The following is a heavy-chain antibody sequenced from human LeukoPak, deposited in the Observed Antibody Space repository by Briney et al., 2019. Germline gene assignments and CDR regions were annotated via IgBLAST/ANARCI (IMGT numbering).Heavy chain of an antibody. CDR3: AREGASTDYYDSSGYYYYFDY. Sequence: SETLSLTCTVSGGFMSSYYWSWIRQPPGKGLEWIGYIYYSGSTNYNPSLKSRVTISVDTSKNQFSLKLSSVTAADTAVYYCAREGASTDYYDSSGYYYYFDYWGQGTLVTVSS. D-gene: IGHD3-22*01. J-gene: IGHJ4*02. V-gene: IGHV4-59*01. CDR2: IYYSGST. CDR1: GGFMSSYY.